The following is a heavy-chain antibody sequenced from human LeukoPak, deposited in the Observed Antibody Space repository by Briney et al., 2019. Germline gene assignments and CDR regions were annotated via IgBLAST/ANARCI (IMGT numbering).Heavy chain of an antibody. D-gene: IGHD3-10*01. J-gene: IGHJ6*04. Sequence: GGSLRRYCAASGFTFSSYSMHRVRQAPGKGLEGVAVITYGRSNKYYADSVKGRFTISRDNSKNTLYLQMNSLRAEDTAVYYCATGSSSPYYYYGMDVWGKGTTVTVSS. CDR1: GFTFSSYS. V-gene: IGHV3-30*03. CDR2: ITYGRSNK. CDR3: ATGSSSPYYYYGMDV.